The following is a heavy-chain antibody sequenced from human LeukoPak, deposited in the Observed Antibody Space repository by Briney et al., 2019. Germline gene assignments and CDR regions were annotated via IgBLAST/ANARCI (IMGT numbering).Heavy chain of an antibody. CDR1: GFTFSSYW. D-gene: IGHD4-17*01. V-gene: IGHV3-7*03. CDR2: IKQDGSEK. J-gene: IGHJ4*02. Sequence: GGSLRLSCAASGFTFSSYWMSWVRQAPGKGLEWVANIKQDGSEKYYVDSVKGRFTISRDNAKNSLYLQMNSLRAEDTAVYYCANTQPRYGDYYDYWGQGTLVTVSS. CDR3: ANTQPRYGDYYDY.